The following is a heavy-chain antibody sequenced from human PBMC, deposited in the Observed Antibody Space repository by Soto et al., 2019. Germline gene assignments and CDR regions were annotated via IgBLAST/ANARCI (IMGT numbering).Heavy chain of an antibody. CDR1: GDSVASDSAA. CDR2: AYFRSKWYI. V-gene: IGHV6-1*01. D-gene: IGHD6-19*01. J-gene: IGHJ6*02. Sequence: SQTLSLTCAISGDSVASDSAAWNWIRQSPSGGLEWLGRAYFRSKWYIEYAPSVRSRITINPDTSKDQFSLQLNSVTPEDTAVYYCVRSRVFIQVAGMANYYYYYGMDVWGQGTTVTVS. CDR3: VRSRVFIQVAGMANYYYYYGMDV.